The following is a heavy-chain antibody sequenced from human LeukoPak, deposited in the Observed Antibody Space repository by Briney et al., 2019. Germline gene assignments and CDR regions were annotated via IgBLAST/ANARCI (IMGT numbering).Heavy chain of an antibody. CDR1: GYTVTDLS. D-gene: IGHD3-10*01. V-gene: IGHV1-24*01. J-gene: IGHJ4*02. CDR3: ASLRGVAFDY. Sequence: ASEKLSLKVSGYTVTDLSMHWGRHPPGKGHELKGGFDPEDGETIYAQKFQGRVTMTEDPSTDTACMELSSLRSEDTAVYYCASLRGVAFDYWGQGTLVTVSS. CDR2: FDPEDGET.